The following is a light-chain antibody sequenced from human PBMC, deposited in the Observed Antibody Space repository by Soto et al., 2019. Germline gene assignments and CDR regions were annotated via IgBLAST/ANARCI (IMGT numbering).Light chain of an antibody. CDR1: QSVSTS. Sequence: EIVLPQSPATLSLSPGERATLSCRSSQSVSTSLAWYQQKPGQAPRLLFYDASKRATGIPARFSGSGSGTDFTLTITSLGSEDFAVYCCQQRSTWPPRLTFGGGTRV. J-gene: IGKJ4*01. CDR2: DAS. CDR3: QQRSTWPPRLT. V-gene: IGKV3-11*01.